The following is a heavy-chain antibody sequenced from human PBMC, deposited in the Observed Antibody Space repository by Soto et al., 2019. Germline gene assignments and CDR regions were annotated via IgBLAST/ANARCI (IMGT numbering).Heavy chain of an antibody. CDR2: IYYSGST. D-gene: IGHD1-26*01. J-gene: IGHJ4*02. Sequence: QLQLQESGPGLVKPSETLSLTCTVSGGSISSFSYYWGWIRQPPGKGLEWIGSIYYSGSTYYNPSLKSRVTISVDTSKNQFSLKLSSVTAADTAVYYCARPSGSYLYYFDYWGRGTLVTVSS. CDR1: GGSISSFSYY. CDR3: ARPSGSYLYYFDY. V-gene: IGHV4-39*01.